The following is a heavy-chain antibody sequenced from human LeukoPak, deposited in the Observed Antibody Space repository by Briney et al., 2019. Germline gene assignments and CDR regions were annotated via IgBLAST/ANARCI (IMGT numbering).Heavy chain of an antibody. D-gene: IGHD3-3*01. CDR1: GGSISSYY. V-gene: IGHV4-59*01. CDR2: IYYSGST. J-gene: IGHJ4*02. Sequence: SETLSLTCTVSGGSISSYYWSWIRQPPGKGLEWIGYIYYSGSTNYNPSLKSRVTISVDTSKNQFSLKLSSVTAADTAVYYCARSPLYDFWSGYYFDYWGQGTLVTVSS. CDR3: ARSPLYDFWSGYYFDY.